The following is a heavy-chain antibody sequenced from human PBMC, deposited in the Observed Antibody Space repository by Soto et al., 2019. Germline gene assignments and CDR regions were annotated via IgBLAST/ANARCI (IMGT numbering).Heavy chain of an antibody. V-gene: IGHV3-30*18. CDR3: ANGLGGPPFDP. CDR1: GFTFSSYG. D-gene: IGHD2-15*01. J-gene: IGHJ5*02. CDR2: ISYDGSNK. Sequence: QVQLVESGGGVVQPGRSLRLSCAASGFTFSSYGMHWVRQAPGKGLEWVAVISYDGSNKYYADSVKGRFTISRDNSKNTLYLQMSSLRAEDTAVYYCANGLGGPPFDPWGQGTLVTVSS.